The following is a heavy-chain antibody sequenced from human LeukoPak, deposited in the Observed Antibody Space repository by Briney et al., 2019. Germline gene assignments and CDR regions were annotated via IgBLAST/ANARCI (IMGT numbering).Heavy chain of an antibody. D-gene: IGHD3-16*01. Sequence: GGSLRLSCAASGFTFDDYGMSWVRQAPGKGLEWVSGINWNGGSTDYADSVKGRFTISRDNSKDTLFLEMNSLRVEDTAVYYCAKGRGFRVWDPWDNWGQGTLITVSS. V-gene: IGHV3-20*04. J-gene: IGHJ4*02. CDR1: GFTFDDYG. CDR2: INWNGGST. CDR3: AKGRGFRVWDPWDN.